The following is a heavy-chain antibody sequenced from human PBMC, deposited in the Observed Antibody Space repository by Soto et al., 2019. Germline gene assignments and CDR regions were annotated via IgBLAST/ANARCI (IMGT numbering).Heavy chain of an antibody. V-gene: IGHV1-18*01. CDR1: GYTLTNYG. D-gene: IGHD3-3*01. CDR3: ARTEWLLTPRDYYYGMDV. J-gene: IGHJ6*02. Sequence: ASVKVSCKASGYTLTNYGISWVRQAPGQGLEWMGWISAYNGNTNYAQKLQGRVTMTTDTSTSTAYMELRSLRSDDTAVYYCARTEWLLTPRDYYYGMDVWGQGTTVTVSS. CDR2: ISAYNGNT.